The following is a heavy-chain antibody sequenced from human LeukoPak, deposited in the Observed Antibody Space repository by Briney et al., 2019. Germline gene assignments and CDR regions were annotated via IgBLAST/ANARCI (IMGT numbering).Heavy chain of an antibody. D-gene: IGHD1-26*01. CDR1: GFTFSDNW. V-gene: IGHV3-7*01. Sequence: HTGGSLRLSCAASGFTFSDNWMSWVRQAPGKGLEWVANIKGDGSEEYYVDSVKGRFTISRDNTKNSLYLQMNSLRADDAATYYCARDDFSGSYCDWGQGTLVTVSS. CDR3: ARDDFSGSYCD. J-gene: IGHJ4*02. CDR2: IKGDGSEE.